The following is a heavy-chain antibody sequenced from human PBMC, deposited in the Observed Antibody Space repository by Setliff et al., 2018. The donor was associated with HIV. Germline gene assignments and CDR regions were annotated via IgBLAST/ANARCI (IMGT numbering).Heavy chain of an antibody. CDR1: GGSINSGGYY. CDR2: IYTSGLT. CDR3: ARARYIVIRGDAGMDV. J-gene: IGHJ6*02. D-gene: IGHD3-10*01. Sequence: SETLSLTCTVSGGSINSGGYYWVWIRQPALKGLEWIGRIYTSGLTNYNPSLKSRVTISVDTSKNQVSLKLSSVTASDTAVYYCARARYIVIRGDAGMDVWGPGTTVTGSS. V-gene: IGHV4-61*02.